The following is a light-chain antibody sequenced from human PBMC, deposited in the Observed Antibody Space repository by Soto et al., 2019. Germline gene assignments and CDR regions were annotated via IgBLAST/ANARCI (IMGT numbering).Light chain of an antibody. V-gene: IGKV1-9*01. J-gene: IGKJ1*01. Sequence: IQLTQSPSSLSASVGDRVTITCRASQDISGYVAWYQQRPGRAPQLLIYAASAVQTGVPSRFSGSGSGTDFTRTITSLQPEDFGTYYCQHPKWAFGQGTTVEI. CDR3: QHPKWA. CDR1: QDISGY. CDR2: AAS.